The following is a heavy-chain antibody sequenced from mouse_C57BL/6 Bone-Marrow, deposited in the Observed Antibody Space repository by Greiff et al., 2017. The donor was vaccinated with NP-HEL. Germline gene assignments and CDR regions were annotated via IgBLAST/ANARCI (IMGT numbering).Heavy chain of an antibody. CDR1: GYTFTSYW. CDR3: AKHYGNFHYFDY. D-gene: IGHD2-1*01. CDR2: IDPSDSET. Sequence: VQLQQPGAELVRPGSSVKLSCKASGYTFTSYWMHWVKQRPIQGLEWIGNIDPSDSETHYNQKFKDKATLTVDKSSSTAYMQLSSLTSEDSAVYYCAKHYGNFHYFDYWGQGTTLTVSS. V-gene: IGHV1-52*01. J-gene: IGHJ2*01.